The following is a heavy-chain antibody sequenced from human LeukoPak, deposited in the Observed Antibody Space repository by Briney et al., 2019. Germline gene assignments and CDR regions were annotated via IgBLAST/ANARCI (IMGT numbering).Heavy chain of an antibody. CDR3: ARDRGYSSSWSGFDY. CDR2: ISYDGSNK. Sequence: GGSLRLSCAVSGFTFSSYSMNWVRQAPGKGLEWVAVISYDGSNKYYADSVKGRFTISRDNSKNTLYLQMNSLRAEDTAVYYCARDRGYSSSWSGFDYWGQGTLVTVSS. V-gene: IGHV3-30*03. CDR1: GFTFSSYS. D-gene: IGHD6-13*01. J-gene: IGHJ4*02.